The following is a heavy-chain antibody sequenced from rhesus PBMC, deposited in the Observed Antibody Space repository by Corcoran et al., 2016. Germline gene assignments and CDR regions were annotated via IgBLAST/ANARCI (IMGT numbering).Heavy chain of an antibody. CDR1: GGSISSNY. J-gene: IGHJ4*01. CDR2: ISGSGGST. V-gene: IGHV4-173*01. CDR3: ARESVLVVVAIGAFDY. Sequence: QLQLQESGPGLVKPSETLSLTCAVSGGSISSNYWSWIRQPPGKGLEWIGRISGSGGSTAYNPSLTSRVTISTDTSKNQFSLKLGSVTAADTAVYYCARESVLVVVAIGAFDYWGQGVLVTVSS. D-gene: IGHD2-21*01.